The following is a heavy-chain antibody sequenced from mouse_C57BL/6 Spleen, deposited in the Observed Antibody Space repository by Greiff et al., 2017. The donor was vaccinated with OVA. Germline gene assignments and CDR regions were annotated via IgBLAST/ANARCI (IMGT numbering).Heavy chain of an antibody. CDR1: GFTFSDAW. D-gene: IGHD2-1*01. CDR3: TRRYGKYYYAMDY. CDR2: IRNKANNHAT. J-gene: IGHJ4*01. V-gene: IGHV6-6*01. Sequence: EVKVEESGGGLVQPGGSMELSCAASGFTFSDAWMDWVRQSPEKGLEWVAEIRNKANNHATYYAESVKGRFTISRDDSKSSVYLQMNSLRAEDTGIYYCTRRYGKYYYAMDYWGQGTSVTVSS.